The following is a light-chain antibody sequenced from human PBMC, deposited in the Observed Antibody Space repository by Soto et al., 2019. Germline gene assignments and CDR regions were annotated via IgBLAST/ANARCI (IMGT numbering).Light chain of an antibody. CDR3: CSFSTSGTHV. J-gene: IGLJ1*01. V-gene: IGLV2-14*01. CDR1: SSDVGTYDY. CDR2: DVN. Sequence: QSVLTQPASVSGSPGQSITISCTGTSSDVGTYDYVSWHQQHPGKAPKLIIYDVNNRPSGVSSRFSGSKSGNTASLTISGLQADDEADYYCCSFSTSGTHVFGTGTKLTVL.